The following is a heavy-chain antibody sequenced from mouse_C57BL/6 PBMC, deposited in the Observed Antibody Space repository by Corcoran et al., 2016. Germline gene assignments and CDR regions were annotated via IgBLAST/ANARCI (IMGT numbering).Heavy chain of an antibody. CDR3: ARGTIEDWFAY. D-gene: IGHD2-12*01. J-gene: IGHJ3*01. V-gene: IGHV1-26*01. CDR1: GYTFTDYY. Sequence: EVQLQQSGPELVKPGASVKISCKASGYTFTDYYMNWVKQSHGKSLEWIGDINPNNGGTSYNQKFKGKATLTVDKSSSTAYMELRSLTSEDSAVYYCARGTIEDWFAYWGQGTLVTVSA. CDR2: INPNNGGT.